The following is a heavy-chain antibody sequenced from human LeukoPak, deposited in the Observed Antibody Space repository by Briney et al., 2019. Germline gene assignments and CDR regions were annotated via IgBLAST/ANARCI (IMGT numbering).Heavy chain of an antibody. CDR2: IYSGGST. Sequence: QSGGSLRLSCAASGFTVSSNYMSWVRQAPGKGLEWVSVIYSGGSTYYAESVKGRFTISTDNSKNTLYLQMNSLRAEDTAVYYCARLALYYDYVWGSYTNYYFDYWGQGTLVTVSS. CDR1: GFTVSSNY. CDR3: ARLALYYDYVWGSYTNYYFDY. D-gene: IGHD3-16*01. V-gene: IGHV3-53*01. J-gene: IGHJ4*02.